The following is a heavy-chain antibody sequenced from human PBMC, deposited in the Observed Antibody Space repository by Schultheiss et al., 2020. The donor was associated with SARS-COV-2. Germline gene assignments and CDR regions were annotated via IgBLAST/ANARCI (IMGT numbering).Heavy chain of an antibody. CDR1: GFTFDDYG. V-gene: IGHV3-20*04. CDR3: ASSLWYYYGMDV. CDR2: INWNGGST. Sequence: GESLKISCAASGFTFDDYGMSWVRQAPGKGLEWVSGINWNGGSTGYADSVKGRFTISRDNAKNSLYLQMNSLRAEDTALYYCASSLWYYYGMDVWGQGTTVTVSS. D-gene: IGHD3-10*01. J-gene: IGHJ6*02.